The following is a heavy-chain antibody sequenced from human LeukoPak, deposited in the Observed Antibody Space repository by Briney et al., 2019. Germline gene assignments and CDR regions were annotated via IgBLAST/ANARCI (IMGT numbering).Heavy chain of an antibody. V-gene: IGHV4-39*01. CDR1: GGSISSSSYY. Sequence: PSETLSLTCTVSGGSISSSSYYWGWIRQPPGKGLEWIGSIYYSGSTYYNPSLKSRVTISVDTSKNQFSLKLSSVTAADTAVYYCATFRAPLHYFDYWGQGTLVTVSS. CDR2: IYYSGST. CDR3: ATFRAPLHYFDY. J-gene: IGHJ4*02.